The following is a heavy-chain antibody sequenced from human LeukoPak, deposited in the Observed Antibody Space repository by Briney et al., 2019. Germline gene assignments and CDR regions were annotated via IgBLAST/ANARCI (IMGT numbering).Heavy chain of an antibody. V-gene: IGHV3-30*18. CDR2: ISYDGNNK. J-gene: IGHJ1*01. Sequence: GGSLRLSCAASGFTFSSYGMHWVRQAPGKGLEWVAVISYDGNNKYYADSVKGRFTISRDNSKNTLYLQMNSLRAEDTALYHCAKDGWWRPKIEHWGQEPRVPV. CDR3: AKDGWWRPKIEH. CDR1: GFTFSSYG. D-gene: IGHD2-15*01.